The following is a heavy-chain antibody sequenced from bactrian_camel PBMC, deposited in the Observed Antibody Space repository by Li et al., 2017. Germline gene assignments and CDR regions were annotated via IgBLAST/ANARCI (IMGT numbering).Heavy chain of an antibody. J-gene: IGHJ4*01. V-gene: IGHV3S1*01. Sequence: HVQLVESGGGSVQAGGSLRLSCAVSGYTYASSCMGWFRQTPGKEREGVAVISTADGSTYYADSVKGRFTISQDNAVNTLYLQMNSLKPEDTAMYYCAAGFAMLVRWLLVENEYTSWGQGTQVTVSS. CDR3: AAGFAMLVRWLLVENEYTS. D-gene: IGHD6*01. CDR2: ISTADGST. CDR1: GYTYASSC.